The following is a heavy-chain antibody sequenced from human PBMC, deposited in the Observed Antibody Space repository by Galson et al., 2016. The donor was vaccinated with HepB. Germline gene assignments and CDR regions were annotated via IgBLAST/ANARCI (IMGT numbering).Heavy chain of an antibody. J-gene: IGHJ4*02. D-gene: IGHD3-10*02. CDR1: GFTFSSCG. CDR3: AGVGLINGQQLSGGLGPLGY. Sequence: SLRLSCAASGFTFSSCGMHWVRQAPGKGLEWVAVIWYDGSNKKYADSVKGRFTISRDNSKNTLFLQMNSLRAEDTAVYYCAGVGLINGQQLSGGLGPLGYWGQGTLVTVSS. CDR2: IWYDGSNK. V-gene: IGHV3-33*01.